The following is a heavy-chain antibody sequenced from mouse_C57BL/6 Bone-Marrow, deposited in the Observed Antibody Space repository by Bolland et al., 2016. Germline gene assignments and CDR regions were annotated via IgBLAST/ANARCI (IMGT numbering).Heavy chain of an antibody. CDR3: ARSWGYLYYYAMDY. V-gene: IGHV1-66*01. Sequence: SGNTKYNEKFKGKATLTADTSSSTAYMQLSSLTSEDSAVYYCARSWGYLYYYAMDYWGQGT. D-gene: IGHD2-3*01. J-gene: IGHJ4*01. CDR2: SGNT.